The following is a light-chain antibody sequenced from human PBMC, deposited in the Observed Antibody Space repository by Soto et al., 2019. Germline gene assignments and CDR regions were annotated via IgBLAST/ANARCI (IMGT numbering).Light chain of an antibody. Sequence: DIKMTQSPATLSVSPGERATLSCRASQSVNNNLAWYQQKPGQAPRLLIYGASTRATGIPARFSGSGSVTEFTLTISSLQSEDFAVYFCHQYYNWPPWTFGQGTKVEIK. J-gene: IGKJ1*01. CDR2: GAS. CDR1: QSVNNN. V-gene: IGKV3-15*01. CDR3: HQYYNWPPWT.